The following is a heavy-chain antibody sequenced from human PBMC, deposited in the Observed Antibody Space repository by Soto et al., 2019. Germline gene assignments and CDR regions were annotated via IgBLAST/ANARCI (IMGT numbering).Heavy chain of an antibody. CDR1: GFTFSSYS. CDR2: ISSSSSYI. V-gene: IGHV3-21*01. Sequence: EVQLVESGGGLVKPGGSLRLSCAASGFTFSSYSMNWVRQAPGKGLEWVSSISSSSSYIYYADSVKGRFTISRDNAKNSLYLQMNSLRAEDTAVYYCARGVGYSYGYTYYYYGMDVWGQGTTVTVSS. J-gene: IGHJ6*02. D-gene: IGHD5-18*01. CDR3: ARGVGYSYGYTYYYYGMDV.